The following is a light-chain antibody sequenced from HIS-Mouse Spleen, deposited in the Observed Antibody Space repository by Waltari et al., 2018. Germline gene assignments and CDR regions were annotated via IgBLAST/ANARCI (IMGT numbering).Light chain of an antibody. CDR3: QVWDSSSDHVV. CDR2: DDS. V-gene: IGLV3-21*03. CDR1: NLGSKR. J-gene: IGLJ2*01. Sequence: SYVLTQPPSVSVAPGKTARITCGGNNLGSKRVHWYQQEPGQAPVLVVYDDSDRPSGIPERFSGSNSGNTATLTISRVEAGDEADYYCQVWDSSSDHVVFGGGTKLTVL.